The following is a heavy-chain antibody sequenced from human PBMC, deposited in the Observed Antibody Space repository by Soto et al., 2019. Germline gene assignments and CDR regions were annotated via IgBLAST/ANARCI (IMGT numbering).Heavy chain of an antibody. CDR2: ISSSSSTI. J-gene: IGHJ5*02. CDR1: GFTFSSYS. D-gene: IGHD2-15*01. CDR3: ARDVLGYCSGGSCQKGNWLDP. V-gene: IGHV3-48*02. Sequence: SLRLSGAASGFTFSSYSMNWVRQAPGKGLEWVSYISSSSSTIYYADSVKGRFTISRDNAKNSLYLQMNSLRDEDTAVYYCARDVLGYCSGGSCQKGNWLDPWGQGTLVTVSS.